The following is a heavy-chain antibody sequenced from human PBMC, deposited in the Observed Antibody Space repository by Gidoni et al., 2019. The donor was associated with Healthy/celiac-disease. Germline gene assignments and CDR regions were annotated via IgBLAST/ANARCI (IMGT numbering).Heavy chain of an antibody. CDR2: ISYDGSNK. CDR1: GFTFSSYV. CDR3: AREDYGDYVSWFDP. J-gene: IGHJ5*02. V-gene: IGHV3-30*03. Sequence: QVQLVESGGGVVQPGRSLRLSWAASGFTFSSYVMHWVRQAPGKGLEWVAVISYDGSNKYYADSVNGRFTISRDNSKNTLYLQMNSLRAEDTAVYYCAREDYGDYVSWFDPWGQGTLVTVSS. D-gene: IGHD4-17*01.